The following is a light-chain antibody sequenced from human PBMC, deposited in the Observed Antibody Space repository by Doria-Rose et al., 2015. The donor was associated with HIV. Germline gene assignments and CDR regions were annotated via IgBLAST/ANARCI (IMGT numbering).Light chain of an antibody. CDR3: HQYGTSWT. CDR2: DGS. V-gene: IGKV3-20*01. J-gene: IGKJ1*01. Sequence: TQSPGTLSLSPGERATLSCRASQSFSSTYLAWYQQKPGQAPSPLIYDGSTRATGIPDGFSASGSGTDFTLTINRLEPEDFALYYCHQYGTSWTFGQGTKVEI. CDR1: QSFSSTY.